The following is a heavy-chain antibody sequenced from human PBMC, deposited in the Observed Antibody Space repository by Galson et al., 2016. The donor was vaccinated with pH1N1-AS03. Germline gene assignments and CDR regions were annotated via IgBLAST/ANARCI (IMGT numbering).Heavy chain of an antibody. CDR3: ADVGATIL. J-gene: IGHJ1*01. Sequence: SLRLSCAASGFPFSNSGMHWVRQAPGKGLEWVATIRADGSEKNYADSVKGRVTISKDNAQTSLYLQMNSLRAADTAVYYCADVGATILWGQGTLVTVSS. V-gene: IGHV3-7*03. D-gene: IGHD1-26*01. CDR2: IRADGSEK. CDR1: GFPFSNSG.